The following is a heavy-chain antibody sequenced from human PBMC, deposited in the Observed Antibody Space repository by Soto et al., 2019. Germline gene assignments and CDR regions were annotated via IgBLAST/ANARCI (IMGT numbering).Heavy chain of an antibody. J-gene: IGHJ5*02. Sequence: QVQLQQWGAGLLKPSETLSLTCAVYGGSFSGYYWSWIRQPPGKGLEWIGEINHSGSTHYNPSLKSRVTISVDTSKNQFSLKLSSVTAADTAVYYCARTKYSGYVRWFDPWGQGTLVTVSS. D-gene: IGHD5-12*01. CDR3: ARTKYSGYVRWFDP. CDR1: GGSFSGYY. V-gene: IGHV4-34*01. CDR2: INHSGST.